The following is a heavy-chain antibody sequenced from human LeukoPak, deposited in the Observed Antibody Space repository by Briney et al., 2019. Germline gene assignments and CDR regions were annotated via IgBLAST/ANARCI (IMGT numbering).Heavy chain of an antibody. Sequence: ASVKVSCKASGYTFTSYGISWVRQAPGQGFEWMGWISTYNGGTKYAQKFQGRVTMTTDTSTGTTYMELRSLRSDDTAVYYCARDLEPAYFDYWGQGTLVTVSS. J-gene: IGHJ4*02. CDR3: ARDLEPAYFDY. CDR1: GYTFTSYG. V-gene: IGHV1-18*01. CDR2: ISTYNGGT. D-gene: IGHD1-1*01.